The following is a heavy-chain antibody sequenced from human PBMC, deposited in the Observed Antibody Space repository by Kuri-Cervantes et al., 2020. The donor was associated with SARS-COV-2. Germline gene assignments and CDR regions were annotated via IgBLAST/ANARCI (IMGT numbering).Heavy chain of an antibody. J-gene: IGHJ6*02. Sequence: GESLKISCAASGFTFSSYSMNWVRQAPGKGLEWVSSISISSSYIYYADSVKGRFTISRDNAKNSLYLQMNSLRAEDTAVYYCARDLNWNVNYYYGMDVWGQGTTVTASS. CDR1: GFTFSSYS. CDR3: ARDLNWNVNYYYGMDV. D-gene: IGHD1-1*01. CDR2: ISISSSYI. V-gene: IGHV3-21*01.